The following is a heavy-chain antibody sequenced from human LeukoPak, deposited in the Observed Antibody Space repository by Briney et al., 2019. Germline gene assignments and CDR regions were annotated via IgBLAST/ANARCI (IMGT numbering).Heavy chain of an antibody. D-gene: IGHD3-22*01. J-gene: IGHJ1*01. CDR2: IYYRGST. Sequence: PSETLSLTCTISGYSISSSSYYWCWMRQPPGKGEEWIGDIYYRGSTYYSPSLKSRVPTTIDTSNHLCSLTLTSVTAADTARYFCARRRYYDSTGYLDWGQGTLVTVSS. V-gene: IGHV4-39*01. CDR3: ARRRYYDSTGYLD. CDR1: GYSISSSSYY.